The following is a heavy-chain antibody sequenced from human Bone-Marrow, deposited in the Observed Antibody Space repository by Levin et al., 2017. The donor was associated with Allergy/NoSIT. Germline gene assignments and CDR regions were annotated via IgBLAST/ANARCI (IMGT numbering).Heavy chain of an antibody. Sequence: ASVKVSCKASGYIFTAYEIHWVRQATGQGLEWMGWMNPSTGDTGYAQKFQGRVTLTRDSSINTAYMEVSDLSSDDSAVYFCARAYRLTRFPELGFWGQGTVVTVSS. CDR1: GYIFTAYE. CDR3: ARAYRLTRFPELGF. CDR2: MNPSTGDT. D-gene: IGHD1-14*01. V-gene: IGHV1-8*02. J-gene: IGHJ4*02.